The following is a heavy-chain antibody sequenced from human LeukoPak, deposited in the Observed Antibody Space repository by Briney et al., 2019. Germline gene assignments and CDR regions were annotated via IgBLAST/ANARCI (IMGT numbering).Heavy chain of an antibody. J-gene: IGHJ4*02. V-gene: IGHV3-21*01. CDR3: ARGYGSGSYLIDY. D-gene: IGHD3-10*01. Sequence: GGSLRLSCVASGFTFSSYSMNWVRQAPGKGLEWVSSISSSSSYIYYADSVKGRFTISRDNAKNSLYLQMNSLRAEDTAVYYCARGYGSGSYLIDYWGQGTLVTVSS. CDR1: GFTFSSYS. CDR2: ISSSSSYI.